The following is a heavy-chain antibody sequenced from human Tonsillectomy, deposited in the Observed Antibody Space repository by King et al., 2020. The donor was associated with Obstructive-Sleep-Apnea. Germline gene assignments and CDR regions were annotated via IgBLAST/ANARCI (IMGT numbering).Heavy chain of an antibody. CDR1: GGSISGNGFY. J-gene: IGHJ4*02. CDR2: IYSGGTT. V-gene: IGHV4-31*11. CDR3: ARDVSAIGGFDY. D-gene: IGHD2-15*01. Sequence: VPLQESGPGLVRPSQTLSLTCALSGGSISGNGFYWNWIRQYPGKGLEWIGYIYSGGTTYYNPSLKSRLTISIDTSKNQFSLSLSSVTAADTAVYFCARDVSAIGGFDYWGQGTLVTVSS.